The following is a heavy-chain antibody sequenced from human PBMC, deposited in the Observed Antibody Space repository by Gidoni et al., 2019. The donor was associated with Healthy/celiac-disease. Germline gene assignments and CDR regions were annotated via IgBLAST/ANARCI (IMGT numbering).Heavy chain of an antibody. Sequence: QVELVESGGGVVQPGRSLRLSCAASGLIPRNYAMLWVRKAPGTGLEWVAVISYDGSNKYYADSVKGRFTISRDNSRNTLFLQMNSLRPGDTAVDYCARGALFSGDCFPGEISPYFFDYWGQGTLVTVSS. CDR2: ISYDGSNK. CDR1: GLIPRNYA. V-gene: IGHV3-30-3*01. D-gene: IGHD2-21*02. CDR3: ARGALFSGDCFPGEISPYFFDY. J-gene: IGHJ4*02.